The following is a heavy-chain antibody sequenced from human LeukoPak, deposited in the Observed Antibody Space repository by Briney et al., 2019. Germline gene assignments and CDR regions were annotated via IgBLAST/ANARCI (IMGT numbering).Heavy chain of an antibody. CDR1: GFTFSDYY. CDR2: ISSSGTYT. CDR3: ASRYCSGGSCYNPY. Sequence: PGGSLRLSCAASGFTFSDYYMSWIRQAPGKGLEWVSYISSSGTYTNYADSVKGRFTISRDNAKNSLYLQMNSLRAEDTAVYYCASRYCSGGSCYNPYWGQGTLVTVSS. J-gene: IGHJ4*02. D-gene: IGHD2-15*01. V-gene: IGHV3-11*03.